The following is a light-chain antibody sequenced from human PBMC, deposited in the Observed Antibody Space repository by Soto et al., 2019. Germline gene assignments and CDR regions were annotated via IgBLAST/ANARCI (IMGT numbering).Light chain of an antibody. Sequence: EIVMTHSPSTLSVSPXXRAXPSXXXIQSVSSNVAWYQQRPGQAPRLLIYRASTRATGIPARFSGSGSGTEFTLTISSLQSEDFAVYYCQQYDNWPPAWTFGQGTKVDIK. CDR2: RAS. CDR3: QQYDNWPPAWT. V-gene: IGKV3-15*01. CDR1: QSVSSN. J-gene: IGKJ1*01.